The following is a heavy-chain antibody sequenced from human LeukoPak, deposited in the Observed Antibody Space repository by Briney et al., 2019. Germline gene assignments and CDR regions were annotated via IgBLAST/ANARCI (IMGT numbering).Heavy chain of an antibody. D-gene: IGHD6-13*01. J-gene: IGHJ4*02. CDR3: ARGDSSSWYSNFDY. CDR2: ISSSSSYI. V-gene: IGHV3-21*01. CDR1: GFTFSSYS. Sequence: GGSLRLSCAASGFTFSSYSMNWVREAPGKGLEWVSSISSSSSYIYYADSVKGRFTISRDNAKNSLYLQMNSLRAEDTAVYYCARGDSSSWYSNFDYWGQGTLVTVSS.